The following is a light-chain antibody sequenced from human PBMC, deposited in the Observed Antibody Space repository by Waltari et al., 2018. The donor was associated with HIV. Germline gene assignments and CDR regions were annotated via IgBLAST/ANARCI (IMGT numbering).Light chain of an antibody. CDR3: CSHAGTSSFVI. CDR2: DVT. V-gene: IGLV2-11*01. J-gene: IGLJ2*01. Sequence: QSVLTQPPSVSGSPGQSVTISCTGTSSDAGDYKYVSWYQNHPGKAPKLIIYDVTERPSGVPDRFSGSKSGNTASLTISGLQAEDEADYFCCSHAGTSSFVIFGGGTKLTVL. CDR1: SSDAGDYKY.